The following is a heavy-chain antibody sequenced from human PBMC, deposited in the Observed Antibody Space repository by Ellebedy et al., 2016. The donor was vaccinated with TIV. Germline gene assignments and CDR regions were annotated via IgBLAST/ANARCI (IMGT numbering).Heavy chain of an antibody. J-gene: IGHJ4*02. D-gene: IGHD3-16*01. Sequence: ASVKVSXXVSGDTLGELSVHWVRQSPGKGLEWMGGFAPEHSETMYSQNFQGRVTMTEDTSTGTAYMELSSLRSEDTAVYYCATGYDYTWGRLHDYWGQGTLVTVSS. CDR1: GDTLGELS. CDR3: ATGYDYTWGRLHDY. V-gene: IGHV1-24*01. CDR2: FAPEHSET.